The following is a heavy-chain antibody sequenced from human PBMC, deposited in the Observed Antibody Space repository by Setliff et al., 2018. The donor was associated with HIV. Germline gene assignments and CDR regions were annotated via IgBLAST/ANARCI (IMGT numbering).Heavy chain of an antibody. CDR1: GGSISSGAYY. J-gene: IGHJ3*02. Sequence: PSETLSLTCTVSGGSISSGAYYWSWIRQHPGKGLERIGYIYYSGSTYYNPSLKSRVTISVDTSKNQFSLKLSSVTAADTAVYYCASPSDQTAGGFDIWGQGTMVTVSS. V-gene: IGHV4-31*03. CDR2: IYYSGST. D-gene: IGHD2-15*01. CDR3: ASPSDQTAGGFDI.